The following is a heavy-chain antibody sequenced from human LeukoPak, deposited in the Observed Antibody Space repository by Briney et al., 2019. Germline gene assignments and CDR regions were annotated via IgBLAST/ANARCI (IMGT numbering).Heavy chain of an antibody. Sequence: GGSLRLSCAASGFTFSTYWMHWVRQGPGEGPVWVSRIDSDGSTTSYADSVKGRFTISRDNAKNTLNLQMNNLRAEDTALYYCVRDFKTSFEMWGQGTMVTVSS. CDR3: VRDFKTSFEM. J-gene: IGHJ3*02. CDR1: GFTFSTYW. CDR2: IDSDGSTT. V-gene: IGHV3-74*01.